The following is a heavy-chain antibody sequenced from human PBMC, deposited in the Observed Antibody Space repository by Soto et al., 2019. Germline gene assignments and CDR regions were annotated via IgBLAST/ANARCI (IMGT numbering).Heavy chain of an antibody. J-gene: IGHJ5*02. Sequence: SETLSLTCTVSGDNISSGGYYWRWIRQSPGKGREGIVYIVYNVYNYYNPALKSRLSMSVDTSKNQFSLSLTSATAADTAVYFCARLNPLVVVPTPMGWFDPWGQGTLGTASS. V-gene: IGHV4-31*03. CDR1: GDNISSGGYY. CDR3: ARLNPLVVVPTPMGWFDP. D-gene: IGHD2-2*01. CDR2: IVYNVYN.